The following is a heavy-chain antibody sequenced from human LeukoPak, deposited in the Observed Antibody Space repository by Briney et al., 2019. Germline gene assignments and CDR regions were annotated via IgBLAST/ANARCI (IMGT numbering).Heavy chain of an antibody. D-gene: IGHD3-22*01. CDR2: FSGSGGST. V-gene: IGHV3-23*01. CDR1: RFTFSSYA. CDR3: ARVRDYYDSRGYYFEYFDH. Sequence: GGSLRLSCAASRFTFSSYAMSWVRQAPGKGLECISGFSGSGGSTNYADSVKGRFTISRDNSKNTLYLQMNSLRAEDTAVYYCARVRDYYDSRGYYFEYFDHWGQGTLVTVSS. J-gene: IGHJ1*01.